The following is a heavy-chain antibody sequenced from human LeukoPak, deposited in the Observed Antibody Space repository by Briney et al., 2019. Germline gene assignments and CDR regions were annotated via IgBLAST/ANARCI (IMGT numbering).Heavy chain of an antibody. CDR3: SKKGQSEGYGKPD. CDR2: ISRGGIS. CDR1: GFTFSIYD. D-gene: IGHD5-12*01. Sequence: GGSLRLSCAASGFTFSIYDMYWIRQAPGKGLECVAVISRGGISYYADSVNGRFTVSRDISKNTMYLQMNSLRAEDTAVYYCSKKGQSEGYGKPDWGQGTLVTVSS. V-gene: IGHV3-23*01. J-gene: IGHJ4*02.